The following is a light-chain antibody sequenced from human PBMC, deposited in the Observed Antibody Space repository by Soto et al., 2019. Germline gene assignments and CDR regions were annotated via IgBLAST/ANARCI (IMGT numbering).Light chain of an antibody. V-gene: IGLV1-40*01. Sequence: QSVLTQPPSVSGAPGQRVTISCTGSRSNIGAGYDVHWYQQLPGTAPKLLIYANNIRPSGVPGRFSGSKSGTSASLAITGLQAEDEADYYCSSYPRSSPRVFGHGTKVTVL. CDR3: SSYPRSSPRV. CDR1: RSNIGAGYD. J-gene: IGLJ1*01. CDR2: ANN.